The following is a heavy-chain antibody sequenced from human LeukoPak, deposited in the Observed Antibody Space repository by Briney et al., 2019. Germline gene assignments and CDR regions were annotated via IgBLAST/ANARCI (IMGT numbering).Heavy chain of an antibody. CDR1: GYTFTSYD. CDR3: ARRHYGDLDY. CDR2: INPSGGST. J-gene: IGHJ4*02. Sequence: GSSVKLSCKASGYTFTSYDINWVREAPGQGLEWMGIINPSGGSTSYAQKVQGRVTMTRDMSTSTVYMELSSLRSEDTAVYYCARRHYGDLDYWSQGTLVTVSS. D-gene: IGHD4-17*01. V-gene: IGHV1-46*01.